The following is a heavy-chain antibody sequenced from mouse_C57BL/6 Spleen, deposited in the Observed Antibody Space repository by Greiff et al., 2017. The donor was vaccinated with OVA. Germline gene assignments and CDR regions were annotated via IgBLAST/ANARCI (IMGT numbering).Heavy chain of an antibody. V-gene: IGHV1-82*01. D-gene: IGHD1-1*01. CDR1: GYAFSSSW. Sequence: VQLQQSGPELVKPGASVKISCKASGYAFSSSWMNWVKQRPGKGLEWIGRIYPGDGDTNYNGKFKGKATLTADKSSSTAYMQLSSLTSEDSAVYFCARPHYYGSSYWYCDVWGTGTTVTVSS. CDR2: IYPGDGDT. CDR3: ARPHYYGSSYWYCDV. J-gene: IGHJ1*03.